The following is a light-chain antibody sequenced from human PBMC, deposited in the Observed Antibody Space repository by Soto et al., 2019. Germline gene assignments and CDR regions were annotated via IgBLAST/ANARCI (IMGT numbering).Light chain of an antibody. J-gene: IGKJ5*01. Sequence: DIQMTQSPSTLSVSVGDRVTITCRASQSINSWLAWYQQKPGKAPKLLIYKASSLQSGVPSRFSGSGSGTEFTLTISSLQPDDFATYYCQQYNSYSITFGQGTRLEIK. CDR2: KAS. CDR3: QQYNSYSIT. V-gene: IGKV1-5*03. CDR1: QSINSW.